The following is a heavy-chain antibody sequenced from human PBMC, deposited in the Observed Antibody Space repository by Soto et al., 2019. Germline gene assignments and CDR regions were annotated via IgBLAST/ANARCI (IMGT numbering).Heavy chain of an antibody. CDR2: ISSSSTYI. CDR3: ARARGVQPSNWFDP. J-gene: IGHJ5*02. V-gene: IGHV3-21*01. D-gene: IGHD3-10*01. CDR1: GFTFSSYS. Sequence: EVQLVESGGGLVKPGGYLRLSCAASGFTFSSYSMNWVRQAPGKGLEWVSSISSSSTYIYYADSVKGRFTISRDNAKNSLYLQMNSLRAEDTAVYYCARARGVQPSNWFDPWGQGTLVTVSS.